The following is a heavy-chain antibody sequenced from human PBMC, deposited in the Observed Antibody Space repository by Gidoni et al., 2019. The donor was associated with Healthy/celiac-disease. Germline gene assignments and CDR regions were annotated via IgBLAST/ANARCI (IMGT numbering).Heavy chain of an antibody. CDR3: ARGAIRGSGSYYGPLFPLYYYYGMDV. CDR1: GGSISSSSYY. J-gene: IGHJ6*02. CDR2: IYYSGST. Sequence: QLQLQESGPGLVKPSETLSLTCTVSGGSISSSSYYWGWIRQPPGKGLEWIGSIYYSGSTYYNPSLKSRVTISVDTSKNQFSLKLSSVTAADTAVYYCARGAIRGSGSYYGPLFPLYYYYGMDVWGQGTTVTVSS. V-gene: IGHV4-39*01. D-gene: IGHD3-10*01.